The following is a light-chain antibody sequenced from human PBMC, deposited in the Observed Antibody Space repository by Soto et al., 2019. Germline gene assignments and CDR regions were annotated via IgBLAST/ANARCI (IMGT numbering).Light chain of an antibody. CDR3: QQYKSLPLT. V-gene: IGKV1-33*01. Sequence: DSQMTQSPASLSASVGDRVTITCQASQDISNFLNWYRQKPGEAPNLLIYDASTLETGVPLRFSGSGYGSYFSFTISSLQPEDVATYYCQQYKSLPLTFGGGTKVDIK. J-gene: IGKJ4*01. CDR1: QDISNF. CDR2: DAS.